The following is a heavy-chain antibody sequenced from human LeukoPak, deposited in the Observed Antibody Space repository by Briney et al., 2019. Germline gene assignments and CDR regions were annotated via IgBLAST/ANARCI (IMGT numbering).Heavy chain of an antibody. Sequence: SETLSLTCTVSGGSISSSSYYWGWIRQPPGKGLEWIGSIYYSGSTYYNPSLKSRVTISVDTSKNQFSLKLSSVTAADTAVYYCARGRRPYSSSWYLEREENNWFDPWGQGTLVTVSS. CDR3: ARGRRPYSSSWYLEREENNWFDP. J-gene: IGHJ5*02. D-gene: IGHD6-13*01. CDR1: GGSISSSSYY. CDR2: IYYSGST. V-gene: IGHV4-39*07.